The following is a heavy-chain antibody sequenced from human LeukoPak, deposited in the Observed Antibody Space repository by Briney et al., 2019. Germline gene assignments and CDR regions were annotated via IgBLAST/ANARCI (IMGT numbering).Heavy chain of an antibody. D-gene: IGHD3-22*01. CDR1: GFTFSSYW. V-gene: IGHV3-7*01. J-gene: IGHJ6*03. CDR3: AREGYYDSSGYYYYYYMDV. Sequence: GGSLRLSCAASGFTFSSYWMSWVRQAPGKGLEGVANIKQDGSEKYYVDSVKGRFTISRDNAKNSLYLQMNSLRAEDTAVYYCAREGYYDSSGYYYYYYMDVWGKGTTVTVSS. CDR2: IKQDGSEK.